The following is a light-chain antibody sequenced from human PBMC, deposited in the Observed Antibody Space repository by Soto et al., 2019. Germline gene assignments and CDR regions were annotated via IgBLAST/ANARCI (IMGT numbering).Light chain of an antibody. J-gene: IGKJ2*01. CDR2: DAS. CDR3: QQYNSYPYT. V-gene: IGKV1-5*01. Sequence: DIKMTQSPSTVSSPVGDGVTITRQASQSISTWLAWYQQKPGQPPHLLIYDASTLESGGPSGFSGSGSGTEFTLTISSLQPDDSATYYCQQYNSYPYTFGQGTKLEI. CDR1: QSISTW.